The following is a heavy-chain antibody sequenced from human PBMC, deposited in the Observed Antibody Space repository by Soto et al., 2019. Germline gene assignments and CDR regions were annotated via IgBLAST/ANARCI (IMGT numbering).Heavy chain of an antibody. V-gene: IGHV4-4*02. CDR3: TGAYYDIDGYILDP. Sequence: SETLSLTCAVSGDYITNNKWWTWVRQPPGKGLEWIGDIYHSGDTHYNPSLKSRLTISVDTSKNQFSLSLSSVTAAGTAVYYCTGAYYDIDGYILDPWGQGTSVTVSS. D-gene: IGHD3-22*01. J-gene: IGHJ5*02. CDR1: GDYITNNKW. CDR2: IYHSGDT.